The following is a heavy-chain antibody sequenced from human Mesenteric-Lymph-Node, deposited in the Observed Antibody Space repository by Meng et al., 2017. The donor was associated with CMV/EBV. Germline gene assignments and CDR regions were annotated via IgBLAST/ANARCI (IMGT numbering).Heavy chain of an antibody. CDR1: SISSSSYY. J-gene: IGHJ5*02. Sequence: SISSSSYYWGWIRQPPGKGLEWIGSIYYSGSTYYNPSLKSRVTISVDTSKNQFSLKLSSVTAADTAVYYCARQGLRFLEWLPDNWFDPWGQGTLVTVSS. V-gene: IGHV4-39*01. D-gene: IGHD3-3*01. CDR3: ARQGLRFLEWLPDNWFDP. CDR2: IYYSGST.